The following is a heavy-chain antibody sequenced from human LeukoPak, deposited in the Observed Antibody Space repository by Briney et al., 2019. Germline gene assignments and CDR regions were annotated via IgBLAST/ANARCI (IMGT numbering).Heavy chain of an antibody. Sequence: TSETLSLTCTVSGGSVNSYYLSWIRQPAGKTLEWIGRIYDGGSTNYNPSLKSRVTMSVDTSKNQISLKLKSVTAADTAVYYCATGGSSWYFEAFDIWGQGTMVTVSS. J-gene: IGHJ3*02. CDR2: IYDGGST. CDR3: ATGGSSWYFEAFDI. CDR1: GGSVNSYY. V-gene: IGHV4-4*07. D-gene: IGHD6-13*01.